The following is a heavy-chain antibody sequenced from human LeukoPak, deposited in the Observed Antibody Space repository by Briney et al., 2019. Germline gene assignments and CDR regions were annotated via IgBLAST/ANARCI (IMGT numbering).Heavy chain of an antibody. Sequence: SETLSLTCTVSGGSISSYYWSWIRQPPGKGLEWIGHIYYSGSTNYNPSLKSRVTISVDTSKNQFSLKLSSVTAADTAVYYCARGDGGRHFDYWGQGTLVTVSS. CDR1: GGSISSYY. CDR3: ARGDGGRHFDY. J-gene: IGHJ4*02. D-gene: IGHD4-23*01. V-gene: IGHV4-59*01. CDR2: IYYSGST.